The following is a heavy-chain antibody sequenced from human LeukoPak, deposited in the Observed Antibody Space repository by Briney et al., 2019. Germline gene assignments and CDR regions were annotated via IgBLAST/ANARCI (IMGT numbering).Heavy chain of an antibody. CDR3: AKGGGGNWFDP. CDR2: ISGSGGST. CDR1: GFTFSSYA. D-gene: IGHD3-16*01. V-gene: IGHV3-23*01. J-gene: IGHJ5*02. Sequence: GGSLRLSCAASGFTFSSYAMNWVRQAPGKGLEWVSTISGSGGSTYYADSVKGRFTISRGNSKNTLYLQMNSLRAEDTAVYYCAKGGGGNWFDPWGQGTLVTVSS.